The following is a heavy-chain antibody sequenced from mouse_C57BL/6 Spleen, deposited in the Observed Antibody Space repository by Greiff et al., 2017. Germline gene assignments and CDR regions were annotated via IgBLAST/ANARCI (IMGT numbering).Heavy chain of an antibody. CDR1: GFTFSDYG. D-gene: IGHD2-3*01. CDR2: ISSGSSTI. J-gene: IGHJ1*03. Sequence: EVKLVESGGGLVKPGGSLKLSCAASGFTFSDYGMHWVRQAPEKGLEWVAYISSGSSTIYYADTVKGRFPISRDNAKNTLFLQMTSLRSEDTAMYYCARDDYGYFDVWGTGTTVTVSS. V-gene: IGHV5-17*01. CDR3: ARDDYGYFDV.